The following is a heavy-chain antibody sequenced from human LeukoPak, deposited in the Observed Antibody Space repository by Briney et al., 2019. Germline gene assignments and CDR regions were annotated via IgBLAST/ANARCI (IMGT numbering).Heavy chain of an antibody. Sequence: PSDTLSLTCSLSGRSLNLYYWPWLRQSPGKALEWIGYISYSGNVYYNPSLKSRVTITLDTSNNVVSLRLSSVTAADTAVHFCARDFARNSGDYGNDGFDIWGQGTMVTVS. CDR2: ISYSGNV. CDR3: ARDFARNSGDYGNDGFDI. D-gene: IGHD4-17*01. CDR1: GRSLNLYY. J-gene: IGHJ3*02. V-gene: IGHV4-59*01.